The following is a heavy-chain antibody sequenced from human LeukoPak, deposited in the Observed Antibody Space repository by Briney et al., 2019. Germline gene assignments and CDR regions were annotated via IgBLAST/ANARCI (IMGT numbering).Heavy chain of an antibody. CDR2: IRGDGGIT. D-gene: IGHD6-6*01. V-gene: IGHV3-74*01. J-gene: IGHJ4*01. CDR3: ARYSSSSGGVSYYLDY. Sequence: GGSLRLSCTPSAFTHTNYGIDCVRHDPGKQLVLVSRIRGDGGITNYADSVKGRFTISRDNAKIIRYLQINSLRSEDTAVYYCARYSSSSGGVSYYLDYWGHGTLVTVSS. CDR1: AFTHTNYG.